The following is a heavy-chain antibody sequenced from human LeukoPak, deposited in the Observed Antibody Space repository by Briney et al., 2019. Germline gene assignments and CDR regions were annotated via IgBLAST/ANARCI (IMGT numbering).Heavy chain of an antibody. CDR3: ARDRRDGDYFDY. V-gene: IGHV3-33*01. Sequence: TGGSLRLSCAASGFTFSSYGMHWVRKAPGKGLEWVAVIWYDGSNKYYADSVKGRFTISRDNSKNTLYLQMNSLRAEDTAVYYCARDRRDGDYFDYWGQGTLVTVSS. CDR2: IWYDGSNK. J-gene: IGHJ4*02. CDR1: GFTFSSYG. D-gene: IGHD4-17*01.